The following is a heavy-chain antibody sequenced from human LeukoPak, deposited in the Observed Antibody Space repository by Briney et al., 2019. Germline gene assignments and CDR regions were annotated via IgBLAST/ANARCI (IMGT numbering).Heavy chain of an antibody. D-gene: IGHD3-22*01. CDR2: IKQDGSEK. Sequence: GGSLRLSCAASGFTFSSYWMSWVRQAPGKGLEWVANIKQDGSEKYYVDSVKGRFTISRDNAKNSLYLQMNSLRAEDTAVYYCARDNGYYDSSGYYYVGDLDYWGQGTLVTVSS. CDR1: GFTFSSYW. CDR3: ARDNGYYDSSGYYYVGDLDY. J-gene: IGHJ4*02. V-gene: IGHV3-7*01.